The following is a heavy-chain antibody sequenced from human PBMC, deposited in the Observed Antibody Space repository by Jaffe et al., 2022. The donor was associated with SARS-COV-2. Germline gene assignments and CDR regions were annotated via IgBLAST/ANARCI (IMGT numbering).Heavy chain of an antibody. J-gene: IGHJ6*02. V-gene: IGHV5-51*01. CDR2: IYPGDSDT. Sequence: EVQMVQSGAEVKKPGESLKISCKGSGYSFIRYWIGWVRQMPGKGLEWMGIIYPGDSDTRYSPSFQGQVTISVDKSITTAYLQWSSLKASDTAMYYCARAGYNSPGVMDVWGQGTTVTVSS. CDR3: ARAGYNSPGVMDV. CDR1: GYSFIRYW. D-gene: IGHD1-20*01.